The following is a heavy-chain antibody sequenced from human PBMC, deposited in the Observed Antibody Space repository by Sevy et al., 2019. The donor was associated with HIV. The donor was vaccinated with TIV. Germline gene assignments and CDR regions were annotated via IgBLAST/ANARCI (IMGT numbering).Heavy chain of an antibody. J-gene: IGHJ5*02. CDR1: GFNFSAYA. Sequence: GGSLRLSCAASGFNFSAYAMHWVRQGPGKGLEWVATVSSDGTTRSNVDAIKGRFSLSRDNSKNMLYLQMNNLTPENTAVYYCANEGYYYVSCSSECFDPWGQGALVTVSS. V-gene: IGHV3-30*18. D-gene: IGHD3-22*01. CDR3: ANEGYYYVSCSSECFDP. CDR2: VSSDGTTR.